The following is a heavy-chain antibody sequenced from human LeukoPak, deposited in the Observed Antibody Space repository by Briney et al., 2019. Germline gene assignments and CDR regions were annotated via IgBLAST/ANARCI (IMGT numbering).Heavy chain of an antibody. J-gene: IGHJ5*02. CDR3: ARGRSSWVNNWFDP. CDR1: GGTFSSYA. CDR2: ISAYNGNT. D-gene: IGHD6-13*01. Sequence: ASVKVSCRASGGTFSSYAISWVRQAPGQGLEWMGWISAYNGNTNYAQKLQGRVTMTTDTSTSTAYMELRSLRSDDTAVYYCARGRSSWVNNWFDPWGQGTLVTVSS. V-gene: IGHV1-18*01.